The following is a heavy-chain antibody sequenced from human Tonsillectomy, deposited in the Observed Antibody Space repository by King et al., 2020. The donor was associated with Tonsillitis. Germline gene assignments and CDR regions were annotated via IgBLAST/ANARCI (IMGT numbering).Heavy chain of an antibody. V-gene: IGHV4-61*01. Sequence: VQLQESGPGLVKPSETLSLTCTVSGGSVSSGPYSCTLVRPPPGKGLEWISYIYYSGSTNYNHSLKRRVTISVDTSKNQFSLKLNAVTAADTAIYYCARRSRAVTGGDYFDYWGQGTLVTVSS. CDR2: IYYSGST. J-gene: IGHJ4*02. CDR3: ARRSRAVTGGDYFDY. CDR1: GGSVSSGPYS. D-gene: IGHD6-19*01.